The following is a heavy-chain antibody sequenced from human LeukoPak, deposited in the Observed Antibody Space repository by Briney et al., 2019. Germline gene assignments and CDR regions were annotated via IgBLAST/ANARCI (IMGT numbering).Heavy chain of an antibody. CDR3: VISDSTLHWFDP. J-gene: IGHJ5*02. CDR1: GYSISSGYY. CDR2: IYHSGST. V-gene: IGHV4-38-2*02. Sequence: PSETLSLTCTVSGYSISSGYYWGWIRQPPGKGLEWIGSIYHSGSTYYNPSLKSRVTISVDTSKNQFSLKLSSVTAADTAVYYCVISDSTLHWFDPWGQGTLVTVSS. D-gene: IGHD2-15*01.